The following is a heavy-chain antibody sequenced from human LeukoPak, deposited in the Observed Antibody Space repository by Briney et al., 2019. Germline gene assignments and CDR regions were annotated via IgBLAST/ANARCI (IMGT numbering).Heavy chain of an antibody. J-gene: IGHJ2*01. D-gene: IGHD6-13*01. CDR1: GYSISSGYY. V-gene: IGHV4-38-2*02. CDR2: IYHSGST. Sequence: SETLSLTCTVSGYSISSGYYWGWIRQPPGKGLEWIGSIYHSGSTYYNPSLKSRVTISVDTSKNQFSLKLTSVTAADTAVYYCARVYYSSSYDYWYFDLWGRGTLVTVSS. CDR3: ARVYYSSSYDYWYFDL.